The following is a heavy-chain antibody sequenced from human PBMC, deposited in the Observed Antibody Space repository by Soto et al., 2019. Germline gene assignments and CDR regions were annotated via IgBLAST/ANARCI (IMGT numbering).Heavy chain of an antibody. J-gene: IGHJ6*03. Sequence: GGSLRLSCAASGFHFSSYGMHWVRPAPGKGLEWVAVIWYDGSNKYYADSVKGRFTISRDNSKNTLYLQMNSLRAEDTAVYYCARDLPIQTGTTSESGSPYYSYMDVWGKGTTVPAP. V-gene: IGHV3-33*01. D-gene: IGHD1-7*01. CDR1: GFHFSSYG. CDR3: ARDLPIQTGTTSESGSPYYSYMDV. CDR2: IWYDGSNK.